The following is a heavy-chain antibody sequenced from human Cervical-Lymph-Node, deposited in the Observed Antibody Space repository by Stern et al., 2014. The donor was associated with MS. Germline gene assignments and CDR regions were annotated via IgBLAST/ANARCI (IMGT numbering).Heavy chain of an antibody. V-gene: IGHV3-33*01. CDR2: IWYDGNKK. CDR3: ARGNWNYEGMGY. J-gene: IGHJ4*02. CDR1: GFTLSNYG. D-gene: IGHD1-7*01. Sequence: VQLVESGGGVVQPGRSLRLSCAASGFTLSNYGMHWVRQAPGKGLEWLAVIWYDGNKKDYADSVKGRFTISRDNSKNTLFLQMSSLTAEDTALYYCARGNWNYEGMGYWGQGTLVTVSS.